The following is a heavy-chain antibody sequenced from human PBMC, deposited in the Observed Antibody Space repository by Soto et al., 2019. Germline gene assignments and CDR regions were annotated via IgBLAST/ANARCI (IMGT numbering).Heavy chain of an antibody. V-gene: IGHV3-23*01. CDR3: AKDGFSGSGKYYFDY. D-gene: IGHD3-10*01. CDR2: ISDSGGST. J-gene: IGHJ4*02. Sequence: EVQLLESGGGLVQPGGSLRLSCAASGFTFSNYAMNWVRQAPGKGLEWVSVISDSGGSTYYADSVKGRFTISRDNSKNTLYLHMNSLTASDTAVYYCAKDGFSGSGKYYFDYWGQGTLVTXSS. CDR1: GFTFSNYA.